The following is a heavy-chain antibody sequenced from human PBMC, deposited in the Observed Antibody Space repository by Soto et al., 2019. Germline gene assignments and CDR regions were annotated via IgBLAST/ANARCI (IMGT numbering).Heavy chain of an antibody. CDR3: ARVAEDLTLNVGY. J-gene: IGHJ4*03. V-gene: IGHV3-21*06. Sequence: EVQLVESGGGLVKPGGSLRLSCAASGFTFTRYSMNWVRQAPGKGLEWVSSISSTTNYIYYGDSMKGRVTISRGNAKDSLALEINSLTAGGPAVSFCARVAEDLTLNVGYLGQGALGSFSS. CDR2: ISSTTNYI. D-gene: IGHD1-1*01. CDR1: GFTFTRYS.